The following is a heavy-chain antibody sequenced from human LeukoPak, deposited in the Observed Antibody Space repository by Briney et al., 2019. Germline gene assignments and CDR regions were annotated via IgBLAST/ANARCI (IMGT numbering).Heavy chain of an antibody. V-gene: IGHV3-33*01. CDR3: AREFAMVRGFDY. CDR2: IWYDGSNK. D-gene: IGHD3-10*01. Sequence: GGSLRLSCAASGFTFSSYGMHWVRQAPGKGLEWVVVIWYDGSNKYYADSVKGRFTISRDNSKNTLYLQMNSLRAEDTAVYYCAREFAMVRGFDYWGQGTLVTVSS. J-gene: IGHJ4*02. CDR1: GFTFSSYG.